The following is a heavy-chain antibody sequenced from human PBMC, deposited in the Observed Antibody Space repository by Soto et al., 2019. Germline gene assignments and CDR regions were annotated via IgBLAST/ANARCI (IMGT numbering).Heavy chain of an antibody. CDR3: ARDRGYSYAFDS. V-gene: IGHV1-2*02. D-gene: IGHD5-18*01. J-gene: IGHJ4*02. CDR1: GYTFTGYY. CDR2: INPNSGGA. Sequence: ASVKVSCKASGYTFTGYYMHWVRQAPGQGLEWMGWINPNSGGANYAQKFQGRVTMTRDTPISTAYVELNRLTSDDTAVYYCARDRGYSYAFDSWGQGTLVTVSS.